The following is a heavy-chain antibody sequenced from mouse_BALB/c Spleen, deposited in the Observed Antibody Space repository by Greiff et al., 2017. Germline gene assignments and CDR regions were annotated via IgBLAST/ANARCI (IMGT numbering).Heavy chain of an antibody. CDR3: ARTPDGSYAMDY. V-gene: IGHV1-55*01. D-gene: IGHD2-3*01. Sequence: VQLQQSGAELVKPGTSVKLSCKASGYNFTSYWINWVKLRPGQGLEWIGDIYPGSGSTNYNEKFKSKATLTVDTSSSTAYMQLSSLASEDSALYYCARTPDGSYAMDYWGQGTSVTVSS. J-gene: IGHJ4*01. CDR1: GYNFTSYW. CDR2: IYPGSGST.